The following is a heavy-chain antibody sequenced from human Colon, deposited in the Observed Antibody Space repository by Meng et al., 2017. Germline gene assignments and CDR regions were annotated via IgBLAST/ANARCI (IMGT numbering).Heavy chain of an antibody. D-gene: IGHD4-17*01. CDR1: RGSISSWHYY. CDR3: ARDRKHYGERGWFDP. Sequence: VPLPESGPGPVAASTTLVVPAPGVRGSISSWHYYWSWSRQPPGKGLEWIGYIYYSWSTYSNASLKSRVTLSIDRSKNQFSLKLSSVTAADTAVYYCARDRKHYGERGWFDPWGQGTLVTVSS. CDR2: IYYSWST. J-gene: IGHJ5*02. V-gene: IGHV4-30-4*01.